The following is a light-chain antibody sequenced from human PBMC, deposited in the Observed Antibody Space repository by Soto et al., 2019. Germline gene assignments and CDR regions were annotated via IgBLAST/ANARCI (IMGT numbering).Light chain of an antibody. CDR2: DAS. CDR3: QQRSNWPSIT. V-gene: IGKV3-11*01. CDR1: QSVSRN. Sequence: EIVLTQSPATLSLSPGERATLSCRASQSVSRNLAWYQQKPGQAPRLLIYDASNRATGIPARFSGSGSGTDFTLTISSLEPEDFAVYYCQQRSNWPSITFGQGTRLEIK. J-gene: IGKJ5*01.